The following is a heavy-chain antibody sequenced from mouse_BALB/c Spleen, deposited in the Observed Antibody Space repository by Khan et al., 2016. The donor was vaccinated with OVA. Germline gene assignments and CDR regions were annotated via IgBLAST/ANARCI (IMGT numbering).Heavy chain of an antibody. CDR3: ARICGGDFDY. CDR2: ISYSGNT. V-gene: IGHV3-2*02. CDR1: GYSITSDYA. J-gene: IGHJ2*01. Sequence: EVQLKESGPGLVKPSRSLSLTCTVTGYSITSDYAWNWIRQFPGNKLEWLGFISYSGNTNYNPSLKSRISITRDTSKNQFFLQLNSVTTEDTATYYCARICGGDFDYWGQGTTLTVSS.